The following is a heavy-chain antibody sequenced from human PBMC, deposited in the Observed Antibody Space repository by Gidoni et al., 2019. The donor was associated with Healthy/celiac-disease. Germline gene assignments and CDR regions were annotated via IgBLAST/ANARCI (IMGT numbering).Heavy chain of an antibody. CDR2: IYYSGST. J-gene: IGHJ3*02. V-gene: IGHV4-59*01. Sequence: QVQLQESGPGLVKPSETLSLTCTVSGGSISSYYWSWIRQPPGKRLEWIGYIYYSGSTNYNPSLKSRVPISVDPSKNQFSLKLSSVTAADTAVYYCARVRYNWNWAFDIWGQGTMVTVSS. D-gene: IGHD1-7*01. CDR1: GGSISSYY. CDR3: ARVRYNWNWAFDI.